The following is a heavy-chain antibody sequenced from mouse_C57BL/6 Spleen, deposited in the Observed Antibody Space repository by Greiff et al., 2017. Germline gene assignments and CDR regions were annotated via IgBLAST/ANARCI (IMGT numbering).Heavy chain of an antibody. Sequence: EVKLVESGGGLVKPGGSLKLSCAASGFTFSDYGMHWVRQAPEKGLEWVAYISSGSSTIYYADTVKGRFTISRDNDKNTLFLKMTSLRSEDTAMYYCARTNSDGSSLWYFDVWGTGTTVTVSS. CDR2: ISSGSSTI. D-gene: IGHD1-1*01. V-gene: IGHV5-17*01. J-gene: IGHJ1*03. CDR3: ARTNSDGSSLWYFDV. CDR1: GFTFSDYG.